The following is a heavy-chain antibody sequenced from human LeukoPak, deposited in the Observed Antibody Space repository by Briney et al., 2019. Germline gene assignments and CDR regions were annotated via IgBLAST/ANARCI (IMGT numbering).Heavy chain of an antibody. CDR1: GGNFSSYA. D-gene: IGHD3-9*01. CDR3: ARDRGYDILTGYYSSYYYYGMDV. Sequence: SSKVSRKASGGNFSSYAISWVRQDPGQRLEWMGRIIPILGIANYAQKFQGRVTITAGKSTSTAYMELSSLRSEDTAVYYCARDRGYDILTGYYSSYYYYGMDVWGEGTTVTVSS. V-gene: IGHV1-69*04. J-gene: IGHJ6*04. CDR2: IIPILGIA.